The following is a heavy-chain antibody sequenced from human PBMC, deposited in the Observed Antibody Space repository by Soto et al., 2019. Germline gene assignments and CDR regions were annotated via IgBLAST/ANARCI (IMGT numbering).Heavy chain of an antibody. J-gene: IGHJ4*02. CDR1: GGSFSGYY. V-gene: IGHV4-34*01. CDR2: INHSGST. CDR3: ARDYGGNLLDY. Sequence: SETLSLTCAVYGGSFSGYYWSWIRQPPGKGLEWIGEINHSGSTNYNPSLKSRVTISVDTSKNQFSLKLSSVTAADTAVYYCARDYGGNLLDYWGQGTLVTVSS. D-gene: IGHD4-17*01.